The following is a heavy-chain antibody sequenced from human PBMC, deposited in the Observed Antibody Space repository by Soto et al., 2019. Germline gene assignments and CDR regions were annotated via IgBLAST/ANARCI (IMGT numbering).Heavy chain of an antibody. Sequence: SETLSVTCTVSGGSISSGGYYWSWIRQHPGKGLEWIGYIYYSGSTYYNPSLKSRVTISVDTSKNQFSLKLSSVTAADTAVYYCAGDSSAAPDYWGQGTLVTVSS. CDR3: AGDSSAAPDY. CDR1: GGSISSGGYY. V-gene: IGHV4-31*03. D-gene: IGHD2-2*01. J-gene: IGHJ4*02. CDR2: IYYSGST.